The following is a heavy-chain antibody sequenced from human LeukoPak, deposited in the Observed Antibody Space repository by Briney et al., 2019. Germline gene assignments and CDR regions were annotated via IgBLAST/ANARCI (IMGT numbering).Heavy chain of an antibody. Sequence: GGSLRLPCAAPGFTLSDYTMHWVRQASGKGLEWVARIRSKANNYATEYGPSVKGRFTISRDDAKNTAYLQMNSLKTEDTAIYYCSAGPSGWTEFFQHWGQGTLVTVSS. CDR2: IRSKANNYAT. CDR1: GFTLSDYT. V-gene: IGHV3-73*01. CDR3: SAGPSGWTEFFQH. J-gene: IGHJ1*01. D-gene: IGHD6-19*01.